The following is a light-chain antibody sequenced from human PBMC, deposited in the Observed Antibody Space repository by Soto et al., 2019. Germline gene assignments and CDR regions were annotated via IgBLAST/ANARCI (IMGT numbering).Light chain of an antibody. V-gene: IGKV3-15*01. CDR2: GAS. J-gene: IGKJ5*01. CDR3: QQYNNWPRT. CDR1: QSVSSY. Sequence: EIVMTQSPATLSVSPGERATLSCRASQSVSSYLAWYQQKPGQAPRLLIYGASTRATDIPDRFSGSGSGTEFTLTISSLQSEDLAVYYCQQYNNWPRTFGQGTRLEIK.